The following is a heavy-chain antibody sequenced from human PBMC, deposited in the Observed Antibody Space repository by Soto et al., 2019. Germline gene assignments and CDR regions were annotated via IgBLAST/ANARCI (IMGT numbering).Heavy chain of an antibody. V-gene: IGHV4-59*01. CDR1: GDFLTTYY. CDR2: IFYGGHT. J-gene: IGHJ4*02. D-gene: IGHD6-19*01. CDR3: ARSPQCSSGWNGGFDY. Sequence: PSETLSLTCDVSGDFLTTYYWNWIRQSPGKGLEWIGYIFYGGHTNYNPSLRGRATISVDTSKNQFSLKLSSVTAADTAVYYCARSPQCSSGWNGGFDYWGQGTLVTVSS.